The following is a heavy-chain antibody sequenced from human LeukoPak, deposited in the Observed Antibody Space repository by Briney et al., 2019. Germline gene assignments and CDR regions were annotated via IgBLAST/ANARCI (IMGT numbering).Heavy chain of an antibody. CDR1: GYTFTGYY. J-gene: IGHJ5*02. V-gene: IGHV1-2*02. CDR3: ARGSSFSPHNWFDP. CDR2: INPNSGGT. Sequence: ASVKVSCKASGYTFTGYYMHWVRQAPGQGLEWMGWINPNSGGTNYAQKFQGRVTMTRDTSISTAYMELSRLRSDDTAVYYCARGSSFSPHNWFDPWGQGTLVTVSS. D-gene: IGHD6-6*01.